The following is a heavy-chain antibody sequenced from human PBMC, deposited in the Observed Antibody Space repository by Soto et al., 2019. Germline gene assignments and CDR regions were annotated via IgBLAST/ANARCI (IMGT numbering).Heavy chain of an antibody. V-gene: IGHV1-18*01. J-gene: IGHJ5*02. CDR1: GYTLSNYG. D-gene: IGHD2-2*01. CDR3: ARVVPGAEAWFGP. Sequence: ASVKVSCKTSGYTLSNYGITWVRQAPGQPLEWPGWISLYSDGTNYAQKFQGRVSMTTDTSTTTAYMELRSLRSDDTAVYYCARVVPGAEAWFGPWGQGALVTVSS. CDR2: ISLYSDGT.